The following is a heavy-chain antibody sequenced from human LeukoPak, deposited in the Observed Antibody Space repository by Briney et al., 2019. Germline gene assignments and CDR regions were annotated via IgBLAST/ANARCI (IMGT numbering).Heavy chain of an antibody. CDR2: VWYDGSNK. CDR3: AKDQRGYYDSSGFFGAIDC. D-gene: IGHD3-22*01. V-gene: IGHV3-33*06. Sequence: GRSLRLSCAASGFTFNRYAMHWVRQAPGKGLEWVAFVWYDGSNKYYADSVKGRFTVSRDNSKNTLYLQMNSLRAEDTAVYYCAKDQRGYYDSSGFFGAIDCWSQGSLVSVSS. CDR1: GFTFNRYA. J-gene: IGHJ4*02.